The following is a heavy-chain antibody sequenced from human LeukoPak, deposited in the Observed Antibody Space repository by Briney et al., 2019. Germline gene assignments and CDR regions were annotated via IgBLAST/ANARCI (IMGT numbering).Heavy chain of an antibody. V-gene: IGHV3-15*01. CDR3: TTELRWELLIDS. D-gene: IGHD1-26*01. CDR2: IKSKTDGGTT. J-gene: IGHJ4*02. Sequence: SGGSLRLSCAASGFTFSNAWMSWVRQAPGKGREWVGRIKSKTDGGTTDYAAPVKGKFTSAREDSKNTLYLQMNSLKPEDTAVYYCTTELRWELLIDSWGQGTLVTVSS. CDR1: GFTFSNAW.